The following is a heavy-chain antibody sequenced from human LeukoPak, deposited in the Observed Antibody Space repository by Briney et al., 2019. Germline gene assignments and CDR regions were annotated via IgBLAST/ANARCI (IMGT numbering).Heavy chain of an antibody. CDR2: IIPIFGTA. J-gene: IGHJ6*03. V-gene: IGHV1-69*05. CDR1: GGTFSSYA. CDR3: ARDPLEAAMAPYYYYYMDV. D-gene: IGHD5-18*01. Sequence: SVKVSCKASGGTFSSYAISWVRQAPGQGLEWMGGIIPIFGTANYAQKFQGRVTITTDEYTSTAYMELSSLRSEDTAVYYCARDPLEAAMAPYYYYYMDVWGKGTTVTVSS.